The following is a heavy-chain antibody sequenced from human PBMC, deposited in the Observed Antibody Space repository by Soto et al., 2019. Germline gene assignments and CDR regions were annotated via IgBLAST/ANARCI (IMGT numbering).Heavy chain of an antibody. J-gene: IGHJ5*02. CDR2: ISGSGGST. CDR3: AKGRTYYYDSSGYRNWFDP. Sequence: HPGGSLRLSCAASGFTFSSYAMSWVRQAPGKGLEWVSAISGSGGSTYYADSVKGRFTISRDNSKNTLYLQMNSLRAEDTAVYYCAKGRTYYYDSSGYRNWFDPWGQGTLVTVSS. V-gene: IGHV3-23*01. D-gene: IGHD3-22*01. CDR1: GFTFSSYA.